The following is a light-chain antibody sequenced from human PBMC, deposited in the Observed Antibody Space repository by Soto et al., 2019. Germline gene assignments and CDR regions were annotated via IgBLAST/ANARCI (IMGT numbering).Light chain of an antibody. J-gene: IGKJ2*01. CDR3: QHYVNSPPMYT. V-gene: IGKV3-20*01. CDR2: GAS. Sequence: EIVLTQSPGTLSLSPGEGATLSCRASQRVSSTSLAWYQQKPGQPPRLLIYGASRRATGIPDRFSGSGSGTDFTLTISRLEPEDFAVYYCQHYVNSPPMYTFGQGTKLEIK. CDR1: QRVSSTS.